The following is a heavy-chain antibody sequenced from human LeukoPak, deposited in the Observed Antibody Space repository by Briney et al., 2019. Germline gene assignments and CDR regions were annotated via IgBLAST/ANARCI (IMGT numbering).Heavy chain of an antibody. CDR3: AREYSSSSGYYMDV. V-gene: IGHV1-69*13. D-gene: IGHD6-6*01. CDR1: GGTFSSYA. Sequence: GASVKVSCKXSGGTFSSYAISWVRQAPGQGLEWMGGIIPIFGTANYSQKFQGRVTITADESTSTAYMELSSLRSEDTAVYYCAREYSSSSGYYMDVWGKGTTVTVSS. CDR2: IIPIFGTA. J-gene: IGHJ6*03.